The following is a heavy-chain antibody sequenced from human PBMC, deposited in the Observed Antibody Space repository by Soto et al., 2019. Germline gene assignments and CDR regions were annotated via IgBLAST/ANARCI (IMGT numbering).Heavy chain of an antibody. Sequence: SETLSLTCTVSGGSISSYYWSWIRQPPGKGLEWIGYIYYSGSTNYNPSLKSRVTISVDTSKNQFSLKLSSVTAADTAVYYCAKEEAAATSGGGMDVWGQGTTVTV. CDR2: IYYSGST. J-gene: IGHJ6*02. CDR1: GGSISSYY. CDR3: AKEEAAATSGGGMDV. D-gene: IGHD6-13*01. V-gene: IGHV4-59*12.